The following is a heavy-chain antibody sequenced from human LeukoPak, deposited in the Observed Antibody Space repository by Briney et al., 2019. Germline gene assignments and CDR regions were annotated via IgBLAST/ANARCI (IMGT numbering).Heavy chain of an antibody. J-gene: IGHJ4*02. Sequence: GGSLRLSCAASGLTFSSYAMSWVRQAPGKGLEWVSAISGSGGSTYYADSVKGRFTISRDNSKNTLYLQMNSLRAEDTAVYYCAKDHRYSSGWLPVYWGQGTLVTVSS. V-gene: IGHV3-23*01. CDR2: ISGSGGST. D-gene: IGHD6-19*01. CDR3: AKDHRYSSGWLPVY. CDR1: GLTFSSYA.